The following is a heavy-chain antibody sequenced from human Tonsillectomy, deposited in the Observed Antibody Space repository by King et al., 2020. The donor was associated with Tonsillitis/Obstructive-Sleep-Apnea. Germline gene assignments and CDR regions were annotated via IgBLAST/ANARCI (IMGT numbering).Heavy chain of an antibody. CDR3: ARAMVVPAAGPYFDY. V-gene: IGHV1-18*01. CDR1: GYTFTSYG. J-gene: IGHJ4*02. CDR2: ISAYNGFT. Sequence: QVQLVESGAEVKKPGASVKVSCKASGYTFTSYGISWVRQAPGQGLEGMGWISAYNGFTNYTQKLQGRVTMTKDTSTSTAYMELRSLRSDDTAVYYCARAMVVPAAGPYFDYWGQGTLVTVSS. D-gene: IGHD2-2*01.